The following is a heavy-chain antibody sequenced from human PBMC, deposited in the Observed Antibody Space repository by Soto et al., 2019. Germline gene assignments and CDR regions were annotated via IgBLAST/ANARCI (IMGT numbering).Heavy chain of an antibody. V-gene: IGHV4-34*01. D-gene: IGHD3-10*01. J-gene: IGHJ6*02. Sequence: SEPLSLTCAVYGGSFSGYYWSWIRQPPGKGLEWIGEINHSGSTNYNPSLKSRVTISVDTSKNQFSLKLSSVTAADTAVYYCARARYITMVRGVIIGYYYYGMDVWGQGTTVTVSS. CDR1: GGSFSGYY. CDR3: ARARYITMVRGVIIGYYYYGMDV. CDR2: INHSGST.